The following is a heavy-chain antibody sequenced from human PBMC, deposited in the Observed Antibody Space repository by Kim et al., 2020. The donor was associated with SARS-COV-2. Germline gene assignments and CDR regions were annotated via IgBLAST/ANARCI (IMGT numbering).Heavy chain of an antibody. Sequence: YADSVKGRFTISRDTSKNMLYLEMSSLRVEDTAVYYCARAGLSGGWAFDYWGQGNLVTVSS. V-gene: IGHV3-33*01. CDR3: ARAGLSGGWAFDY. J-gene: IGHJ4*02. D-gene: IGHD2-15*01.